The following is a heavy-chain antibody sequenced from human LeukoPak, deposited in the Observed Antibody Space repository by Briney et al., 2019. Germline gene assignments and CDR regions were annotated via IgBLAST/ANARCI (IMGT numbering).Heavy chain of an antibody. CDR3: ARDPYYDFWSGQTDY. CDR2: INPNSGGT. CDR1: GYTFTGYY. V-gene: IGHV1-2*02. J-gene: IGHJ4*02. Sequence: GASVKVSCKASGYTFTGYYMHWVLQAPGQGLEWMGWINPNSGGTNYAQKFQGRVTMTRDTSISTAYMELSRLRSDDTAVYYCARDPYYDFWSGQTDYWGQGTLVTVSS. D-gene: IGHD3-3*01.